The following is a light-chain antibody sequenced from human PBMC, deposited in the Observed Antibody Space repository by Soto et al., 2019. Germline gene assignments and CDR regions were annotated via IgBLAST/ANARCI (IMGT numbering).Light chain of an antibody. V-gene: IGKV3-20*01. CDR3: QKYDSSPRT. CDR1: QSISGTF. J-gene: IGKJ1*01. Sequence: VFPQSPDTLSLPPGERATLSCRAGQSISGTFLNWYQQKPGQAPRLLIYDASNRATGIPARFSGSGSGTDFTLTIGRLEPEDLAVYYCQKYDSSPRTCGQGAKGDIK. CDR2: DAS.